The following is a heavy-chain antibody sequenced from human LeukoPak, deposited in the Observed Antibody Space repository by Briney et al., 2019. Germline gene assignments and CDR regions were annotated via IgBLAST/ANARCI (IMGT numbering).Heavy chain of an antibody. J-gene: IGHJ6*03. V-gene: IGHV4-34*01. Sequence: PSETLSLTCAVYGGSFSGYYWSWIRQPPGKGLEWIGEINHSGSTNYNPSLKSRVTISVDTSKNQFSLKLSSVTAADTAVYYCARSSSIAARALYYYYYMDVWGKGTTVTVSS. D-gene: IGHD6-6*01. CDR3: ARSSSIAARALYYYYYMDV. CDR2: INHSGST. CDR1: GGSFSGYY.